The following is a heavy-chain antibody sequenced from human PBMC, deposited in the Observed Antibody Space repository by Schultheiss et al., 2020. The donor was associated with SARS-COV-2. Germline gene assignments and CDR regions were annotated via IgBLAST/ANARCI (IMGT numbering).Heavy chain of an antibody. J-gene: IGHJ5*02. Sequence: SETLSLTCTVSGGSISSYYWSWIRQPPGKGLEWIGYIYYSGSTNYNPSLKSRVTISVDTSKNQFSLQLNSVTPEDTAVYYCARDRSARGYSYGYGGTSWFDPWGQGTLVTVSS. D-gene: IGHD5-18*01. CDR1: GGSISSYY. V-gene: IGHV4-59*12. CDR2: IYYSGST. CDR3: ARDRSARGYSYGYGGTSWFDP.